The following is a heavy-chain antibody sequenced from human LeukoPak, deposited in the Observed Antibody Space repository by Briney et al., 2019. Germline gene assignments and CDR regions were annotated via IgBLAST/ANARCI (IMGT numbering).Heavy chain of an antibody. CDR2: IYYSGGT. J-gene: IGHJ6*02. Sequence: SETLSLTCTVSGGSISSYYWSWIRQPPEKGLEWIGYIYYSGGTNYNPSLKSRVTISVDTSKNQFSLKLSSVTAADTAVYYCAREGGLSGMDVWGQGTTVTVSS. D-gene: IGHD3-16*01. V-gene: IGHV4-59*01. CDR1: GGSISSYY. CDR3: AREGGLSGMDV.